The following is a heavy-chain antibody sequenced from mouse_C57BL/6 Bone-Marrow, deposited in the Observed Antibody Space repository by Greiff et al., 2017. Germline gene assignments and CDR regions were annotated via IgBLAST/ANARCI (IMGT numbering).Heavy chain of an antibody. CDR3: TTDDYDIRYAMDY. Sequence: VQLQQSGAELVRPGASVKLSCTASGFNIKDDYMHWVKQRPEQGLEWIGWIDPENGDTEYASKFQGKATITADTSSNTAYLQLSSLTSEDTAVYYCTTDDYDIRYAMDYWGQGTSVTVSS. CDR2: IDPENGDT. CDR1: GFNIKDDY. D-gene: IGHD2-4*01. V-gene: IGHV14-4*01. J-gene: IGHJ4*01.